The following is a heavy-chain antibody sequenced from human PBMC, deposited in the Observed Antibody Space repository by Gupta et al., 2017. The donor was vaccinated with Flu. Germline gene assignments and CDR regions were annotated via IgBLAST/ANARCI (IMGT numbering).Heavy chain of an antibody. CDR3: AHSRYDSGWRFDY. CDR2: MYWDDDK. V-gene: IGHV2-5*02. J-gene: IGHJ4*02. Sequence: QITLKESGPTLAKPTQTLTLTCTFSGFSLSRNGVGVGGIRQPPGEALEWLAFMYWDDDKRYSPALNTRLTITKDTSKNQVVLTMTNMDPADTATYFCAHSRYDSGWRFDYWGQGTLVTVSS. D-gene: IGHD6-19*01. CDR1: GFSLSRNGVG.